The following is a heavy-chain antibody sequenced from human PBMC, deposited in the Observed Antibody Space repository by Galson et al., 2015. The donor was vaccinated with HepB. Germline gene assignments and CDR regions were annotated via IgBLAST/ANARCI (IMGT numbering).Heavy chain of an antibody. CDR3: ASPLAVAGIGTYYYYGMDV. Sequence: SLRLSCAASGFTFSSYSMNWVRQAPGKGLEWVSSISSSSSYIYYADSVKGRFTISRDNAKNSLYLQMNSLRAEDTAVYYCASPLAVAGIGTYYYYGMDVWGQGTTVTVSS. CDR2: ISSSSSYI. V-gene: IGHV3-21*01. D-gene: IGHD6-19*01. CDR1: GFTFSSYS. J-gene: IGHJ6*02.